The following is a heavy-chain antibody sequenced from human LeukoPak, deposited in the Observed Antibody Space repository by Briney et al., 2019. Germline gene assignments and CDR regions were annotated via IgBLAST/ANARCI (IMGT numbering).Heavy chain of an antibody. CDR1: GFTFSSYG. Sequence: PGGSLRLSCAASGFTFSSYGMHWFRQAPGKGLEWVAFIRYDGSNKYYADSVKGRFTISRDNSKNTLYLQMNSLRAEDTAVYYCATLTAMVTFFDYWGQGTLVTVSS. CDR2: IRYDGSNK. V-gene: IGHV3-30*02. J-gene: IGHJ4*02. CDR3: ATLTAMVTFFDY. D-gene: IGHD5-18*01.